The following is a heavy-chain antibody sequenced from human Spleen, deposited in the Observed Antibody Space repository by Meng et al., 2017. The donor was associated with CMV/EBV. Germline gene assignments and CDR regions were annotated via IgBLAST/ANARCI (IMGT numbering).Heavy chain of an antibody. D-gene: IGHD4-17*01. J-gene: IGHJ5*02. CDR1: GDTFTDYY. Sequence: VALVQSGAELRKPGASVKVSCKASGDTFTDYYMHWVRQAPGQGLEWMGCINPNSGDTNCAQKFQGRVTMTRDTSISTAYMELSRLRSDDTAVYYCTRDAHLTTVTPNWFDPWGQGTLVTVSS. CDR3: TRDAHLTTVTPNWFDP. V-gene: IGHV1-2*02. CDR2: INPNSGDT.